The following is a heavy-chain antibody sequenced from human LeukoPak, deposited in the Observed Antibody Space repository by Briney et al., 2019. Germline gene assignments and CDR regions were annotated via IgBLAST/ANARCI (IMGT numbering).Heavy chain of an antibody. V-gene: IGHV4-39*07. Sequence: SETLSLTCTVSGGSISSSSYYWGWIRQPPGKGLEWIGSIYYSGSTYYNPSLKSRVTISVDTPKNQFSLRLSSVTAADTAVYYCASRVDTAMVISDYWGQGTLVTVSS. CDR3: ASRVDTAMVISDY. CDR1: GGSISSSSYY. D-gene: IGHD5-18*01. CDR2: IYYSGST. J-gene: IGHJ4*02.